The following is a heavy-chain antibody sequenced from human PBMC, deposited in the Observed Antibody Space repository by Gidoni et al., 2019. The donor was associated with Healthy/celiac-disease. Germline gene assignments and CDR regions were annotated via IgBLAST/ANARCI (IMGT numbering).Heavy chain of an antibody. D-gene: IGHD6-19*01. CDR2: ISWNSGSI. J-gene: IGHJ3*02. CDR3: AKEMSVAGGGAFDI. Sequence: EVQLVESGGGWVKPGSSLSLPWEPSGFTFDDYAMHWVRQAPGKGLEWVSGISWNSGSIGYADSVKGRFTISRDNAKNSLYLQMSSLRAEDTALYYCAKEMSVAGGGAFDIWGQGTMVTVSS. V-gene: IGHV3-9*01. CDR1: GFTFDDYA.